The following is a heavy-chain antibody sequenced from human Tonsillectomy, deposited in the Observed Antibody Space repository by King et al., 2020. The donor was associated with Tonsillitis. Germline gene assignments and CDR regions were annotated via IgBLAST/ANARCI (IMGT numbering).Heavy chain of an antibody. J-gene: IGHJ4*02. CDR2: ISYDGINK. CDR3: ARGVDEWGTDY. CDR1: GFTFSNYP. V-gene: IGHV3-30*01. Sequence: VQLVESGGGVVQPGRSLRLSCAASGFTFSNYPMHWVRQAPGKGLEWVAVISYDGINKYFADSVKVRFTISRDNSQNTMYLQVTSLRVEDTAVYYCARGVDEWGTDYWGQGTLVTVSS. D-gene: IGHD3-16*01.